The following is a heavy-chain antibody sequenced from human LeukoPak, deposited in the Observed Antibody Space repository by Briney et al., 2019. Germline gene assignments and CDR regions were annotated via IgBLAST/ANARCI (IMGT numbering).Heavy chain of an antibody. D-gene: IGHD2-21*01. CDR3: ARDASYCGGDCAAFDI. V-gene: IGHV1-69*13. CDR2: IIPIFGTA. J-gene: IGHJ3*02. CDR1: GGTFSSYA. Sequence: SVKVSCRASGGTFSSYAISWVRQAPGHGLEWMGGIIPIFGTANYAQKFQGRVTITADETTSTAYMELSSLRSEDTAVYYCARDASYCGGDCAAFDIWGQGTMVTVSS.